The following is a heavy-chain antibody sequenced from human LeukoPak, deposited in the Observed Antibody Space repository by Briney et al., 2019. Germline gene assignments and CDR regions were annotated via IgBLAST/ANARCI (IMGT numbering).Heavy chain of an antibody. V-gene: IGHV3-23*03. Sequence: GGSLRLSCAASGFTFSSYAMSWVRQAPGKGLEWVSVIYSGGSTYYADSVKGRFTISRDNSKNTLYLQMNSLRAEDTAVYYCAKAYTSGSYFIDDAFDIWGQGTMVTASS. CDR3: AKAYTSGSYFIDDAFDI. J-gene: IGHJ3*02. CDR1: GFTFSSYA. D-gene: IGHD3-10*01. CDR2: IYSGGST.